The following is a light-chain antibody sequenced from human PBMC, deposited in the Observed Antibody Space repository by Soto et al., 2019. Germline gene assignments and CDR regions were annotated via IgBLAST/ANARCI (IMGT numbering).Light chain of an antibody. CDR1: SSNIGNNY. Sequence: QSVLTQPPSVSAAPGQKVTISCSGSSSNIGNNYVSWYQQLPGTAPKLLIYDNNKRPSGIPDRFSGSKSGTSATLGITGLQTGDEADYYCGRWDTSLSGYVVFGGGTKLTVL. CDR2: DNN. V-gene: IGLV1-51*01. J-gene: IGLJ2*01. CDR3: GRWDTSLSGYVV.